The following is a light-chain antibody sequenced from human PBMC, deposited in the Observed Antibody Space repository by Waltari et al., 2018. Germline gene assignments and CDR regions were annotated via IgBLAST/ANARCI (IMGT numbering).Light chain of an antibody. J-gene: IGLJ3*02. CDR1: NIGSRS. V-gene: IGLV3-21*02. Sequence: SYVLPQPPSVSVAPGQTARITCGINNIGSRSVHWCQQRPGQAPVLVVYYDTDRPSGIPERFSGSNAGDTATLTISRVEAGDEADYYCQVWDSSRAHVVFGGVTRLNVL. CDR2: YDT. CDR3: QVWDSSRAHVV.